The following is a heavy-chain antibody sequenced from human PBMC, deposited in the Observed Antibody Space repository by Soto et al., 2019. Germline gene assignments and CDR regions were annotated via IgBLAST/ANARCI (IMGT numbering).Heavy chain of an antibody. CDR3: ARDSACSFDY. CDR1: GFKFSDYS. V-gene: IGHV3-48*01. CDR2: IGTSTSTV. D-gene: IGHD2-15*01. Sequence: EVQLVESGGGLVQPGGSLRLSCTASGFKFSDYSMNWVRQAPGKGLEWASYIGTSTSTVYYAYSVEGRFSISRDNAKNSLYLQMNSLRAEDTAVYYCARDSACSFDYWGQGILVTVSP. J-gene: IGHJ4*02.